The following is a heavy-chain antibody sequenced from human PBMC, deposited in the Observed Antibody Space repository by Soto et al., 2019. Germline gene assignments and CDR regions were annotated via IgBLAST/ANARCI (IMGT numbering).Heavy chain of an antibody. CDR1: GYTFTSYA. D-gene: IGHD2-2*01. CDR2: INAGNGNT. Sequence: GASVKVSCKASGYTFTSYAMHWVRKAPGQRLEWMGWINAGNGNTKYSQKFQGRVTITRDTSASTAYMELSSLRSEDTAVYYCARHSLSSTSYYYYGMDVWGQGTTVTVSS. V-gene: IGHV1-3*01. J-gene: IGHJ6*02. CDR3: ARHSLSSTSYYYYGMDV.